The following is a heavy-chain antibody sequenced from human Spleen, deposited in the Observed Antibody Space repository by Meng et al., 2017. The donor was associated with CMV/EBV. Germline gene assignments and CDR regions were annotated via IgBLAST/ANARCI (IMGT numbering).Heavy chain of an antibody. Sequence: SETLSLTCTVSGGSVSSGSYYWSWIRQPPGKGLEWIGYIYYSGSTNYNPSLKSRVTISVDTSKNQFSPKLSSVTAADTAVYYCARDDANYYGSGNGMDVWGQGTTVTVSS. CDR1: GGSVSSGSYY. D-gene: IGHD3-10*01. CDR3: ARDDANYYGSGNGMDV. CDR2: IYYSGST. J-gene: IGHJ6*02. V-gene: IGHV4-61*01.